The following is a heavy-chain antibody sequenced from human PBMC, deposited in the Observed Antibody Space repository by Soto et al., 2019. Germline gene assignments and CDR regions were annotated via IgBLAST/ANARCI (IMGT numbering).Heavy chain of an antibody. Sequence: QMQLVQSGPEVKKPGTSVKVSCKASGFNFTSSAVEWVRQARGQRLELIGWIVVGSGNTNYAQKFQERVTITRDMSTSTAYMELSSLRSEDTAEYYCAAALHDYGDYVGFYFDYWGQGTLVTVSS. J-gene: IGHJ4*02. CDR1: GFNFTSSA. V-gene: IGHV1-58*01. CDR3: AAALHDYGDYVGFYFDY. CDR2: IVVGSGNT. D-gene: IGHD4-17*01.